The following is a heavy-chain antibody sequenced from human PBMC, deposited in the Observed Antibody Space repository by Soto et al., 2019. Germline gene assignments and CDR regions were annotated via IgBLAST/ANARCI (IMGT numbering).Heavy chain of an antibody. CDR1: GXTFSSYC. Sequence: GSLRLSCAASGXTFSSYCMSWVRQAPGKGLEWVANVKQDGSEKYYVDSVKGRFTISRDNAKNSLYLQMNSLIAEDTAVYYCARDGGSYYDFWSGYSNYYYYGMDVWGQGTTGTVSS. D-gene: IGHD3-3*01. V-gene: IGHV3-7*01. J-gene: IGHJ6*02. CDR3: ARDGGSYYDFWSGYSNYYYYGMDV. CDR2: VKQDGSEK.